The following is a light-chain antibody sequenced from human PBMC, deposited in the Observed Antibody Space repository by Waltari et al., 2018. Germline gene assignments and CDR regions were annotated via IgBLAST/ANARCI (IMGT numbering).Light chain of an antibody. Sequence: QSALTQPASVSGSPGQSITISCPGTSSDVGGYNYVSWYQQHPGKAPKLMIYDVSKRPSGVSNRFSGSKSGNTASLTISGLQAEDEADYYCCSYAGSSTLYVFGTGTKVTVL. J-gene: IGLJ1*01. CDR2: DVS. V-gene: IGLV2-23*02. CDR1: SSDVGGYNY. CDR3: CSYAGSSTLYV.